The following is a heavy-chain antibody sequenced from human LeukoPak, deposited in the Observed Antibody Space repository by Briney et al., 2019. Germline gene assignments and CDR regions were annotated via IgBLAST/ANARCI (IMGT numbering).Heavy chain of an antibody. CDR1: GGSISSYY. J-gene: IGHJ4*02. V-gene: IGHV4-38-2*02. CDR3: ARAAEDDYFDY. Sequence: SETLSLTCTVSGGSISSYYWSWIRQPPGKGLEWIGSIYHSGSTYYNPSLKSRVTISVDTSKNQFSLKLSSVTAADTAVYYCARAAEDDYFDYWGQGTLVTVSS. CDR2: IYHSGST. D-gene: IGHD5-24*01.